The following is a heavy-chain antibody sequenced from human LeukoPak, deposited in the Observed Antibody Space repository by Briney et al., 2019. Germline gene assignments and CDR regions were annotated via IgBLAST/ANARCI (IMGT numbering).Heavy chain of an antibody. D-gene: IGHD6-13*01. J-gene: IGHJ2*01. CDR2: IKQDGSEK. Sequence: GGPLRLSCAASGFTFSSYWMSWVRQAPGKGLEWVANIKQDGSEKYYVDSVKGRFTISRDNAKNSLYLQMNSLRAEDTAVYYCARDLAAAGTYWYFDLWGRGTLVTVSS. CDR3: ARDLAAAGTYWYFDL. CDR1: GFTFSSYW. V-gene: IGHV3-7*01.